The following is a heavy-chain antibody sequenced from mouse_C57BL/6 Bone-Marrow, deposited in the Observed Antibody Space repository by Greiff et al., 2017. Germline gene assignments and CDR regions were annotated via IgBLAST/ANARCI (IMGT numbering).Heavy chain of an antibody. Sequence: QVQLQQPGAELVMPGASVKLSCKASGYTFTSYWMHWVKQRPGQGLEWIGAIDPSDSYTNYNKKFKGKSTLTVDKSSSTAYMQLSSLTSEDSAVYYCARSDYYGSSYNFDYWGQGTTLTVSS. CDR3: ARSDYYGSSYNFDY. CDR1: GYTFTSYW. J-gene: IGHJ2*01. CDR2: IDPSDSYT. D-gene: IGHD1-1*01. V-gene: IGHV1-69*01.